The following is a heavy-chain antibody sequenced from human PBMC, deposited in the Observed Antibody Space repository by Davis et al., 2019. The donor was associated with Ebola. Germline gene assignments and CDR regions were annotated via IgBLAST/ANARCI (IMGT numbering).Heavy chain of an antibody. J-gene: IGHJ4*02. V-gene: IGHV4-34*01. CDR2: INHSGST. D-gene: IGHD2-2*01. CDR1: GGSFSGYY. CDR3: ARGEVVPAAIGNY. Sequence: PSETLSLTCAVYGGSFSGYYWSWIRQPPGKGLEWIGEINHSGSTNYNPSLKSRVTISVDTSKNQFSLKLSSVTAADTAVYYCARGEVVPAAIGNYWGQGTLVTVSS.